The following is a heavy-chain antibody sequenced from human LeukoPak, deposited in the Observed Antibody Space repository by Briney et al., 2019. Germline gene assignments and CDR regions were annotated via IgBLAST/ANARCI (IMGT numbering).Heavy chain of an antibody. D-gene: IGHD1-26*01. Sequence: GGSLRLSCAASGFTFSSYWMHWVRQAPGKGLVWVSRINTDGSSTSYADSVKGRFTISRDNAKNTLYLQMNSLRAEDTAVYYCARGVWERHKDPMLFDIWGQGTMVTVSS. J-gene: IGHJ3*02. CDR1: GFTFSSYW. V-gene: IGHV3-74*01. CDR2: INTDGSST. CDR3: ARGVWERHKDPMLFDI.